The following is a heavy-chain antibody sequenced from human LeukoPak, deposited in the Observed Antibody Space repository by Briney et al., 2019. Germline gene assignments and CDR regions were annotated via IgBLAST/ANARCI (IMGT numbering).Heavy chain of an antibody. CDR2: SSACNGNT. CDR3: TRDLGVDTTMIFFDY. J-gene: IGHJ4*02. Sequence: ASVTVSCKASGYTFTSFGISWVRQAPGQGLEWRGWSSACNGNTNYAQKIQGRVTMATDTSTSTAYMEVRSLRTDDTAVYYCTRDLGVDTTMIFFDYSGQGSLVTVSS. CDR1: GYTFTSFG. V-gene: IGHV1-18*01. D-gene: IGHD5-18*01.